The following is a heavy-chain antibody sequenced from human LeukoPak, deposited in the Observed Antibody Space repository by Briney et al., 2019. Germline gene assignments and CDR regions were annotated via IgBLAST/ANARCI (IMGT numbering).Heavy chain of an antibody. J-gene: IGHJ4*02. CDR2: IYYSGST. Sequence: PSETLSLTCTVSGGSISSSSYYWSWIRQHPGKGLEWIGYIYYSGSTYYNPSLKSRVTISVDTSKNQFSLKLSSVTAADTAVYYCARKADYYDSSGYYPIFDYWGQGTLVTVSS. D-gene: IGHD3-22*01. CDR3: ARKADYYDSSGYYPIFDY. CDR1: GGSISSSSYY. V-gene: IGHV4-31*03.